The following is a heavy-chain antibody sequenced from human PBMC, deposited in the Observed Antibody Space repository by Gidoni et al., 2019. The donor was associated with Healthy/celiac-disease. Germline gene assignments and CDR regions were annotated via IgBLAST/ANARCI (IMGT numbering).Heavy chain of an antibody. D-gene: IGHD6-6*01. CDR1: GFPFSSYA. V-gene: IGHV3-30-3*01. J-gene: IGHJ6*02. CDR3: AREGGGAARPTYYYYGMDV. CDR2: ISYDGSNK. Sequence: QVQLVESGGGVVQPGQSLRLSCAASGFPFSSYAMHWVRQAPGKGLEGVAVISYDGSNKYYADSVKGRFTISRDNSKNTLYLQMNSLRAEDTAVYYCAREGGGAARPTYYYYGMDVWGQGTTVTVSS.